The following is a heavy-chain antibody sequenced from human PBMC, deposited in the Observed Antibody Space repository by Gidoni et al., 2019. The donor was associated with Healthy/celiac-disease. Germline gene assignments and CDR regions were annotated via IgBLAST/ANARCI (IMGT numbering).Heavy chain of an antibody. Sequence: QVQLVQSGAEVKKPGSSVKVSCKASGGTFSSYAISWVRQAPGQGLEWMGRIIPILGIANYAQKFQGRVTITADKSTSTAYMELSSLRSEDTAVYYCAREVYSYGRQFDYWGQGTLVTVSS. D-gene: IGHD5-18*01. V-gene: IGHV1-69*04. CDR2: IIPILGIA. CDR3: AREVYSYGRQFDY. CDR1: GGTFSSYA. J-gene: IGHJ4*02.